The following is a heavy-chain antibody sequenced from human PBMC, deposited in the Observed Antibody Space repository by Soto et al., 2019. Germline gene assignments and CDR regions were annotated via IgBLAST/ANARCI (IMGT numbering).Heavy chain of an antibody. J-gene: IGHJ6*02. CDR1: GGTFSSYA. Sequence: QVQLVQSGAEVKKPGSSVKVSCKASGGTFSSYAISWVRQAPGQGLEWMGGIIPIFGTANYAQKFQGRDTITADKSTSTAYMELSSLRSEDTAVYYCAREGIAALDSIYGMDVWGQGTTVTVSS. CDR2: IIPIFGTA. V-gene: IGHV1-69*06. D-gene: IGHD6-6*01. CDR3: AREGIAALDSIYGMDV.